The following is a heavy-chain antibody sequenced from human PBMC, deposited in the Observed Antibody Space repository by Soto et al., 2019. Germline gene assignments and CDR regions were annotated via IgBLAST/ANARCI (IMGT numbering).Heavy chain of an antibody. J-gene: IGHJ4*02. CDR3: AKGRSSMIVVVMDY. D-gene: IGHD3-22*01. Sequence: GGSLRLSCVASGFNFDDSAMNWVRQVPGKGLEWVSGITWNSGHILYADSVKGRFTISRDNAKKSLYLELNSLRPEDTALYYCAKGRSSMIVVVMDYWGQGTPVTAPQ. CDR1: GFNFDDSA. CDR2: ITWNSGHI. V-gene: IGHV3-9*01.